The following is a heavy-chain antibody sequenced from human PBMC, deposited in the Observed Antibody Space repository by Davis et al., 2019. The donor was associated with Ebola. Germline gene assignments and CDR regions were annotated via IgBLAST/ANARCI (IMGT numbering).Heavy chain of an antibody. D-gene: IGHD5-24*01. CDR2: INTRGDNT. J-gene: IGHJ4*02. CDR3: ARYMGSRDIGYFDY. Sequence: GESLKISCAASGFSFSNYWMTWVRQAPGKGLEWVSTINTRGDNTMYADSVEGRFTISRDNSRNTLYLQMNSLRVEDTALYYCARYMGSRDIGYFDYWGQGTLVTVSS. V-gene: IGHV3-23*01. CDR1: GFSFSNYW.